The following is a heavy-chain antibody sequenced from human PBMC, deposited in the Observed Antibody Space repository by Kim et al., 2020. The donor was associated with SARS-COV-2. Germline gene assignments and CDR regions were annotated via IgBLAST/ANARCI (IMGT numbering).Heavy chain of an antibody. CDR3: ARDRDMVRGVSTKFNWFDP. CDR1: GYRFTDYY. J-gene: IGHJ5*02. Sequence: ASVKVSCKASGYRFTDYYLHWVRQAPGQGLEWMGLINPFNGDTIYEQKFHGRVTMARDTSISTAYMDLNRLTSDDTAVYYCARDRDMVRGVSTKFNWFDP. D-gene: IGHD3-10*01. V-gene: IGHV1-2*06. CDR2: INPFNGDT.